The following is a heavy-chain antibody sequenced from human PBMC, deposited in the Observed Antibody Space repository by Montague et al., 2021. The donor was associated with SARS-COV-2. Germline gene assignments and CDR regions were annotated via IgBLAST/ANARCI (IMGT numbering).Heavy chain of an antibody. D-gene: IGHD3-10*01. J-gene: IGHJ5*02. Sequence: SETLSLTCTVSGDSVSNDRYYWGWLRPSPGKGLEWIGTIYFLGNTYYSPSLKSRVTMSVDTSKNQLSLRLTSVAASDTAIYYCARSAMIRGVSTSWFDPWGQGTLVTVSS. CDR3: ARSAMIRGVSTSWFDP. V-gene: IGHV4-39*01. CDR2: IYFLGNT. CDR1: GDSVSNDRYY.